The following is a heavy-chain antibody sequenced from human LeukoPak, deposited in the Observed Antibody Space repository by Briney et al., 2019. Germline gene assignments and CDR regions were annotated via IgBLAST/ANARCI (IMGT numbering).Heavy chain of an antibody. CDR2: ISWNSGSI. Sequence: GGSLRLSCAASGFTFDDYAMHWVRQAPGKGLEWVSGISWNSGSIGYADSVKGRFTISRDNAKNSLYLQMNSLRAEDMALYYCARHPKSGYSGYESDYWGQGTLVTVSS. J-gene: IGHJ4*02. V-gene: IGHV3-9*03. D-gene: IGHD5-12*01. CDR1: GFTFDDYA. CDR3: ARHPKSGYSGYESDY.